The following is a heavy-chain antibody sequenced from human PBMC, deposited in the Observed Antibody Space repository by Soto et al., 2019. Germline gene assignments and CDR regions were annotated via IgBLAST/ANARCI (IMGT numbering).Heavy chain of an antibody. J-gene: IGHJ4*02. V-gene: IGHV4-30-4*01. Sequence: PSETLSLTCTVSGGSISSGDYSWSWIRQPPGKGLEWIGYIYYSGSTYYNPSLKSRVTISVDTSKNQFSLKLSSVTAADTAVYYCARVAAGGGAVAGNFDYWGQGTLVTVSS. CDR1: GGSISSGDYS. CDR2: IYYSGST. CDR3: ARVAAGGGAVAGNFDY. D-gene: IGHD6-19*01.